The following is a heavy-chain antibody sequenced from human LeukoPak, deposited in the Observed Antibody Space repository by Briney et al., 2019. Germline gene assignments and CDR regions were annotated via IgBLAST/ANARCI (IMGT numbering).Heavy chain of an antibody. Sequence: SVKVSCKASGGTFSSYAISWVRQAPGQGLEWMGRIIPILGIANYAQKFQGRVTITADKSTSTAYMELSSLRSEDTAVYYCARSGTVGAMPVWGQGTLVTVSS. V-gene: IGHV1-69*04. J-gene: IGHJ4*02. CDR1: GGTFSSYA. D-gene: IGHD1-26*01. CDR3: ARSGTVGAMPV. CDR2: IIPILGIA.